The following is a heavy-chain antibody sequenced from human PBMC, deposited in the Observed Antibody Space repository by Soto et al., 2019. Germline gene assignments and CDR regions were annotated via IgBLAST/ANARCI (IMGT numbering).Heavy chain of an antibody. CDR3: ARGRYCLTGRCFPNWFDS. V-gene: IGHV4-30-4*01. D-gene: IGHD2-15*01. J-gene: IGHJ5*01. CDR1: GCSISTVYYF. Sequence: SVTLSFTCSFSGCSISTVYYFWAWIRQPPGQALEYIGYIYKSATTYYNPSFESRVAISLDTSKSQFSLNVTSVTAADTAVYFCARGRYCLTGRCFPNWFDSWGQGTMVNSPQ. CDR2: IYKSATT.